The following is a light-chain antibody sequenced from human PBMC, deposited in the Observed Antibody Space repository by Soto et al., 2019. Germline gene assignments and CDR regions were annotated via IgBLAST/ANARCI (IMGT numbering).Light chain of an antibody. V-gene: IGLV1-51*01. CDR1: SSNIGNNY. J-gene: IGLJ2*01. Sequence: QSVLTQPPSVSAAPRQKVAISCSGSSSNIGNNYVSWYHRLPGSAPKLLIYDNNERPSGIPDRFSGSKSGTSATLDITGLQTGDEGDYYCGTWDSRLRVVVFGGGTKLTVL. CDR2: DNN. CDR3: GTWDSRLRVVV.